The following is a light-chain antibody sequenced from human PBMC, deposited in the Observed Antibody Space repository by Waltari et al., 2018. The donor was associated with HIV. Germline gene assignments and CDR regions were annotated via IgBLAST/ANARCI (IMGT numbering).Light chain of an antibody. Sequence: SYEVTQPPSVAVSPGQTATITCSGYDLGAKYTCWYQQKPGQSPLLVIYQDKKRPSGIPERFSGSSSGHTATLTISGTLPMDEVDYYCQAWGSTTSGVFGRGTRLTVL. CDR3: QAWGSTTSGV. J-gene: IGLJ3*02. CDR1: DLGAKY. V-gene: IGLV3-1*01. CDR2: QDK.